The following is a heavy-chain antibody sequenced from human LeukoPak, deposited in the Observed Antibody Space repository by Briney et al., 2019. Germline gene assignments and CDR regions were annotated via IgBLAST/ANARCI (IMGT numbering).Heavy chain of an antibody. CDR2: IYTSGST. CDR3: ARHKWELPYYYYYYMDV. CDR1: GGSISSGSYY. J-gene: IGHJ6*03. V-gene: IGHV4-61*02. D-gene: IGHD1-26*01. Sequence: PSETLSLTCTVSGGSISSGSYYWSWIRQPAGKGLEWIGRIYTSGSTNYNPSLKSRVTISVDTSKNQFSLKLSSVTAADTAVYYCARHKWELPYYYYYYMDVWGKGTTVTVSS.